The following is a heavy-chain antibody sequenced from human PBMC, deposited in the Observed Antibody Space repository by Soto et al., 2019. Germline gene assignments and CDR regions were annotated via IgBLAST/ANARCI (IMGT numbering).Heavy chain of an antibody. J-gene: IGHJ6*02. V-gene: IGHV3-23*01. D-gene: IGHD2-15*01. Sequence: GGSLRLSCAASGFTFSRHAMSWVRQAPGKGLEWVSAISGGGDSAYHADSVKGRFTISRDNSKNTLLLQMNSLRAEDTALYYCAKAGGSTWDYGMDVWGQGTTVTVSS. CDR2: ISGGGDSA. CDR1: GFTFSRHA. CDR3: AKAGGSTWDYGMDV.